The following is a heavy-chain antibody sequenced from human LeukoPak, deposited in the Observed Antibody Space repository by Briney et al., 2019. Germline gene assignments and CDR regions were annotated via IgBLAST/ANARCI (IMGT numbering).Heavy chain of an antibody. CDR3: ARTRTYLDY. J-gene: IGHJ4*02. CDR2: ISDTGTS. D-gene: IGHD1-7*01. V-gene: IGHV4-59*01. CDR1: GGSISGYY. Sequence: SETLSFTCIVSGGSISGYYWSWIRQPPGRGLEWIGYISDTGTSIYNPSLKNRLSMLVDTSKNHFYLNLTSVTAADTAIYYCARTRTYLDYWGQGARVTVSS.